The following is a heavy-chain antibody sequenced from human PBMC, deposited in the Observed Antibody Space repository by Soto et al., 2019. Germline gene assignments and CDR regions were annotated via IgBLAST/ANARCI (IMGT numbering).Heavy chain of an antibody. D-gene: IGHD4-17*01. CDR3: AHNRHDYGDYVELYYFDY. CDR1: GFSLSTSGVG. CDR2: IYWDDDK. J-gene: IGHJ4*02. V-gene: IGHV2-5*02. Sequence: SGPTLVKPTQTLTLTCTFSGFSLSTSGVGVGWIRQPPGKALEWLALIYWDDDKRYSPSLKSRLTITKDTSKNQVVLTMTNMDPVDTATYYCAHNRHDYGDYVELYYFDYWGQGTLVTVSS.